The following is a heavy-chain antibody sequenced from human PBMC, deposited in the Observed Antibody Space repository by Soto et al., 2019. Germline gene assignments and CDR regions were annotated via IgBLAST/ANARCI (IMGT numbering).Heavy chain of an antibody. Sequence: EVQLLESGGGLVQPGGSLRLSCAASGFTFSSYAMSWVRQAPGKGLEWVSVISGRGGSRYYPDSVKGRFTISRDNSKSTLYLQMNSLRAEDTAVYYCSRRSSGWYFDYWGQGPLVTVSS. CDR1: GFTFSSYA. V-gene: IGHV3-23*01. J-gene: IGHJ4*02. D-gene: IGHD6-19*01. CDR3: SRRSSGWYFDY. CDR2: ISGRGGSR.